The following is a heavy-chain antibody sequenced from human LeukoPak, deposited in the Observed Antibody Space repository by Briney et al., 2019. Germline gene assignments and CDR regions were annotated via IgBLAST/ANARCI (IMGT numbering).Heavy chain of an antibody. V-gene: IGHV3-74*01. CDR1: GFTFSTYW. Sequence: GGSLRLSCAASGFTFSTYWMHWVRQAPGKGLVWVSRINTDASSTSYADSVKGRFTISRDNAKNTLYLQLNRLRAEDTAMDYCPRGGESRAVAVTGIGYWGQGTLVTVSS. D-gene: IGHD6-19*01. CDR3: PRGGESRAVAVTGIGY. CDR2: INTDASST. J-gene: IGHJ4*02.